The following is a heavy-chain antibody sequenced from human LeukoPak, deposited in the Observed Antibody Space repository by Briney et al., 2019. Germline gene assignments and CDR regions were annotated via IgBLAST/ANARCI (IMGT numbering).Heavy chain of an antibody. Sequence: ASVKVSCKASGYTFTSYGITWVRQAPGQGLEWMGWISTYNDNTNFAQKFQGRVTMTTGTSTSTAYMELRSLRSEDTAVYYCARDGGYYDSSGWILGGAFDIWGQGTMVTVSS. CDR2: ISTYNDNT. V-gene: IGHV1-18*01. J-gene: IGHJ3*02. CDR1: GYTFTSYG. D-gene: IGHD3-22*01. CDR3: ARDGGYYDSSGWILGGAFDI.